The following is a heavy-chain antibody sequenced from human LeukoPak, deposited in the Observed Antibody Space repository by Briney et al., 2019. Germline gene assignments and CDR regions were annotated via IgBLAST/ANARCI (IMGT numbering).Heavy chain of an antibody. CDR3: ARELLGYCSGGSCPGGFDI. D-gene: IGHD2-15*01. V-gene: IGHV3-11*01. J-gene: IGHJ3*02. CDR1: GFTFSDYY. Sequence: PGGSLILSCAASGFTFSDYYMSWIRQAPGKGLEWVSYISSSGSTIYYADSVKGRFTFSRDNAKNSLYLQMNSLRAEDTAVYYCARELLGYCSGGSCPGGFDIWGQGTMVTVSS. CDR2: ISSSGSTI.